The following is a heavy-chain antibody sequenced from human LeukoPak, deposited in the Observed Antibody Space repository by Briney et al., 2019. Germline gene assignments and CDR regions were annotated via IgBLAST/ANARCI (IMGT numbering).Heavy chain of an antibody. CDR3: ARVRGYSSSWYVNFYYYGMDV. Sequence: SETLSLTCAVYGVSFSGYYWSWIRQPPGKGLEWIGEINHSGSTNYNPSLKSRVTISVDTSKNQFSLKLSSVTAADTAVYYCARVRGYSSSWYVNFYYYGMDVWGQGTTVTVSS. CDR2: INHSGST. V-gene: IGHV4-34*01. CDR1: GVSFSGYY. D-gene: IGHD6-13*01. J-gene: IGHJ6*02.